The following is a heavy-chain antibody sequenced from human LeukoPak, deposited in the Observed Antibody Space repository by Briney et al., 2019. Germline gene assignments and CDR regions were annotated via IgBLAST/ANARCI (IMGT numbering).Heavy chain of an antibody. D-gene: IGHD3-16*02. CDR2: IKQDGSEK. Sequence: GGSLRLSCAASGFTFSSYWMSWVRQAPGKGLEWVANIKQDGSEKYYVDSVKGRFTISRDNAKNSLYLQMNSLRAEDTAVYYCARDLGDDYVWGSYRPAYVSGYWGQGTLVTVSS. V-gene: IGHV3-7*01. CDR1: GFTFSSYW. J-gene: IGHJ4*02. CDR3: ARDLGDDYVWGSYRPAYVSGY.